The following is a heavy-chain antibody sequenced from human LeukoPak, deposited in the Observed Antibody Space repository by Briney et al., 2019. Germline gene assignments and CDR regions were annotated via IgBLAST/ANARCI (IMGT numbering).Heavy chain of an antibody. V-gene: IGHV4-4*07. D-gene: IGHD3-10*01. CDR3: ARGPVVRGGYNWFDP. CDR2: IYSSGST. CDR1: GGSINSHY. Sequence: SETLSLTCTVSGGSINSHYWSWIRQPAGKGLGWIGRIYSSGSTNYSPSLKSRVTMSVDTSKNQFSLKMTSVTAADTAVYYCARGPVVRGGYNWFDPWGQGTLVTVSS. J-gene: IGHJ5*02.